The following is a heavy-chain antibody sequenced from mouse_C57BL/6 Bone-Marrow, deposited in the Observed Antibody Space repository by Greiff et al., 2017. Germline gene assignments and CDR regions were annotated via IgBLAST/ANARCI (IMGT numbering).Heavy chain of an antibody. CDR2: ISGGGGNT. J-gene: IGHJ4*01. D-gene: IGHD1-1*01. V-gene: IGHV5-9*01. CDR3: ARNRNRYNYAMDY. Sequence: VQLKESGGGLVKPGGSLKLSCAASGFTFSSYSMSWVRQTPEQRLEWVATISGGGGNTYYPDSVKGRFTISIDNAKNTLYMQMSSLRSEDSAFXYCARNRNRYNYAMDYWGQGTSVTVSS. CDR1: GFTFSSYS.